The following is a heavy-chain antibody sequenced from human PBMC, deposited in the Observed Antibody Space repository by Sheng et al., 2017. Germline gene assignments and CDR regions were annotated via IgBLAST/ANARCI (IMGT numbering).Heavy chain of an antibody. D-gene: IGHD4-4*01. CDR3: ATRHDYREGDYYYYMDV. V-gene: IGHV4-38-2*02. J-gene: IGHJ6*03. Sequence: QVQLQESGPGLVKPSETLSLTCTVSGSSISSGYYWGWIRQPPGKGLEWIGSIYHSGSTYYNPSLRSRVTISVDTSKNQFSLKLSSVTAADTAVYYCATRHDYREGDYYYYMDVWGKGTTVTVSS. CDR1: GSSISSGYY. CDR2: IYHSGST.